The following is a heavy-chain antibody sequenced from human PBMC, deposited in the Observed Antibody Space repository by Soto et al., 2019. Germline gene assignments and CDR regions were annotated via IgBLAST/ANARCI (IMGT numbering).Heavy chain of an antibody. CDR2: IKQDGSEQ. V-gene: IGHV3-7*01. Sequence: PGGSLRLSCTASGFTFSNYWMTWVRQVPGKGLEWVANIKQDGSEQTYAPSVKGRFTISRENAKNSLYLQMNSLRAEETAVYYCARSLSGGMDVWGQGTTVTVSS. CDR1: GFTFSNYW. CDR3: ARSLSGGMDV. J-gene: IGHJ6*02.